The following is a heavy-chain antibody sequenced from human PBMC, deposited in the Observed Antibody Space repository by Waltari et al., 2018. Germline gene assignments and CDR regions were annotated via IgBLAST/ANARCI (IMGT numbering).Heavy chain of an antibody. J-gene: IGHJ6*03. CDR1: GYTFTSYD. CDR2: MNPNSGNT. V-gene: IGHV1-8*03. D-gene: IGHD1-26*01. CDR3: ARGRREPPVLYYYYYYYMDV. Sequence: QVQLVQSGAEVKKPGASVKVSCKASGYTFTSYDINWVRQATGQGLEWMGWMNPNSGNTGYAQKFQGRVTITRNTSISTAYMELSSLRSEDTAVYYCARGRREPPVLYYYYYYYMDVWGKGTTVTVSS.